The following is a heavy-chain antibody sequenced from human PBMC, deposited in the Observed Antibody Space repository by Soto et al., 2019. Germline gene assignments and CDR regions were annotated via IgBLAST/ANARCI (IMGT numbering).Heavy chain of an antibody. J-gene: IGHJ4*02. D-gene: IGHD2-2*01. CDR2: VYYSGST. V-gene: IGHV4-59*12. CDR1: GDSISTYY. Sequence: SETLSLTCTVSGDSISTYYWTWIRQPPGKELEWIGFVYYSGSTNYNPSLKSRVTISIDTSNNQFSLKLSSVTAADTAVYYCARVPDYWGQGILVTVSS. CDR3: ARVPDY.